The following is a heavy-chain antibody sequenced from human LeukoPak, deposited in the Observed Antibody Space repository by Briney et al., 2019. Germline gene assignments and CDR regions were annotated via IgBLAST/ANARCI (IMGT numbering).Heavy chain of an antibody. J-gene: IGHJ5*02. Sequence: SETPSLTCTVSGGSISNYYWSWIRQPPGKGLEWIGYIYYSGSTNYNPSLKSRVTISVDTSKNQFSLKLSSVTAADTAVYYCARGVGYYDFWSGPVENWFDPWGQGTLVTVSS. D-gene: IGHD3-3*01. V-gene: IGHV4-59*01. CDR1: GGSISNYY. CDR3: ARGVGYYDFWSGPVENWFDP. CDR2: IYYSGST.